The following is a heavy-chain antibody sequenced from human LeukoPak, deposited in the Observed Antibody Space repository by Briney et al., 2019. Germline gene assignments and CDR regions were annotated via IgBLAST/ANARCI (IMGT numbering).Heavy chain of an antibody. CDR1: GGSFSGYY. Sequence: PSETLSLTCAVYGGSFSGYYWSWVRQPPGKGLEWIGEINHSGSTNYNPSLKSRVTISVDTSKNQFSLKLSSVTAADTAVYYCARSPRFAVVVPAAKVNWFDPWGQGTLVTVSS. CDR3: ARSPRFAVVVPAAKVNWFDP. CDR2: INHSGST. J-gene: IGHJ5*02. D-gene: IGHD2-2*01. V-gene: IGHV4-34*01.